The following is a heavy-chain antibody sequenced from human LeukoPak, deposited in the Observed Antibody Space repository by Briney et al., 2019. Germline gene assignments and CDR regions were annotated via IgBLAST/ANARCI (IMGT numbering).Heavy chain of an antibody. CDR3: AKRYSSAWYFFDY. Sequence: PGGSLRLSCAASGFTFSSYGMSWVRQAPGNGLEWVSAVSGSGGNTYYADSGKGRFTTSRDNSKNTLYLQMNSLRAEDTAVYYCAKRYSSAWYFFDYWGPGTLVTVSS. CDR2: VSGSGGNT. CDR1: GFTFSSYG. D-gene: IGHD6-19*01. V-gene: IGHV3-23*01. J-gene: IGHJ4*02.